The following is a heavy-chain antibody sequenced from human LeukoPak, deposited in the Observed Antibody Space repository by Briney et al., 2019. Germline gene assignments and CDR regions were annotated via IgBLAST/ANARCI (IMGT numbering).Heavy chain of an antibody. Sequence: SVKLSCKASGGTFSSNYMHWVRHAHGHGLERMGIINPSGGSTSYAQKFQGRITMTRDMSTSTVYMERSSLRSEDTAVYYWAIDGSIAARNWFDPWGQGTLVTVSS. CDR1: GGTFSSNY. D-gene: IGHD6-6*01. CDR3: AIDGSIAARNWFDP. J-gene: IGHJ5*02. CDR2: INPSGGST. V-gene: IGHV1-46*01.